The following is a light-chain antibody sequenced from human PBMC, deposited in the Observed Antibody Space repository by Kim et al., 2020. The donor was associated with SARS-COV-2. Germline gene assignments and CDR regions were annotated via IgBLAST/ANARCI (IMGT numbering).Light chain of an antibody. V-gene: IGLV2-11*01. CDR3: CSYAGSYTWV. J-gene: IGLJ3*02. Sequence: QSALAQPRSVSGSPGLSVTISCTGTNNDVGGYDYVSWYQQHPGKAPKLMIYDLSNRPSGVPDRFSGSKSGNTASLTISGLQAEDEADYYCCSYAGSYTWVFGGGTQLTVL. CDR2: DLS. CDR1: NNDVGGYDY.